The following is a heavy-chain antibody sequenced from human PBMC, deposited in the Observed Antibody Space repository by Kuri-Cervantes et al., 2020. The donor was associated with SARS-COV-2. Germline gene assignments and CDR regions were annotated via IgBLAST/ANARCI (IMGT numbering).Heavy chain of an antibody. D-gene: IGHD1-1*01. CDR3: VRDGDHWNFDY. CDR1: GLTFSGHW. CDR2: INPDGSYT. Sequence: GESLKISCAASGLTFSGHWIRWVRQAPGKGLVWVSRINPDGSYTNNADSVKGRFTLSRDNAKNMLFLQMNSLRAEDTAVYYCVRDGDHWNFDYWGQGTLVTVSS. J-gene: IGHJ4*02. V-gene: IGHV3-74*01.